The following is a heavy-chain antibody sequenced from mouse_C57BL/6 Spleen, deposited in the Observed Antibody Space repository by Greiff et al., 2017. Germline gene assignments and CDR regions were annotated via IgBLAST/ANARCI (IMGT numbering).Heavy chain of an antibody. CDR2: IDPETGGT. J-gene: IGHJ2*01. Sequence: QVQLQQSGAELVRPGASVTLSCKASGYTFTDYEMHWVKQTPVHGLEWIGAIDPETGGTAYNQKFKGKAILTADKSSSTAYMELRSLTSEDSAVYYCTRSVTTVVRYFDYWGQGTTLTVSS. CDR1: GYTFTDYE. D-gene: IGHD1-1*01. CDR3: TRSVTTVVRYFDY. V-gene: IGHV1-15*01.